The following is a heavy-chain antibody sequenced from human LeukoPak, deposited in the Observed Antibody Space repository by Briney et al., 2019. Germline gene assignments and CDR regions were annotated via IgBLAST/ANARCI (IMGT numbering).Heavy chain of an antibody. CDR3: AAYYYDILTGYLDY. CDR2: ISGSGGST. Sequence: GGSLRLSCAASGFTFSSYAMSWVRQAPGKGLEWVSAISGSGGSTYYADSVKGRFTISRDNSKNTLYLQMNSLRAEDTAVYYCAAYYYDILTGYLDYWGQGTLVTVSS. J-gene: IGHJ4*02. CDR1: GFTFSSYA. V-gene: IGHV3-23*01. D-gene: IGHD3-9*01.